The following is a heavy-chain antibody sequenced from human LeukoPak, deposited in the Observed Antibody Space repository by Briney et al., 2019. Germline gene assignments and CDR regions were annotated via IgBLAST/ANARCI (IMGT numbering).Heavy chain of an antibody. Sequence: ASVKVSCKASGYTFTSYYMHWVRQAPGQGLEWMGIINPSGGSTSYAQKLQGRVTMTRDMSTSTVYMELSSLRSEDTAVYYCARPHYSDSSSLEIDYWGQGTLVTVSS. D-gene: IGHD6-13*01. CDR3: ARPHYSDSSSLEIDY. V-gene: IGHV1-46*01. CDR1: GYTFTSYY. CDR2: INPSGGST. J-gene: IGHJ4*02.